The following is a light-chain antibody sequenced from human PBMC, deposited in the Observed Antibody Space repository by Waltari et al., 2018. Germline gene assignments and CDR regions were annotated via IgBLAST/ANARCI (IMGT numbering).Light chain of an antibody. CDR1: QGISSY. CDR2: AAS. V-gene: IGKV1-9*01. CDR3: QQLKSYPVT. J-gene: IGKJ4*01. Sequence: DIQLTQSPSSLSASVGDRVTITCRASQGISSYLAWYQQKPWKAPKLLIYAASTLQSGVPSRFSGSGSGTEFTLTISSLQPEDFATYYCQQLKSYPVTFGGGTKLEIK.